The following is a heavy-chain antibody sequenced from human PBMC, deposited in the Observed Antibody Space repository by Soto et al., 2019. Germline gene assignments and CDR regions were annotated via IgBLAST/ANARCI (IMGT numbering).Heavy chain of an antibody. CDR3: AREPRYDSSGYQPL. D-gene: IGHD3-22*01. Sequence: SETLSLTCTVSGGSISSYYWSWIRQPPGKGLEWIGYIYYSGSTNYNPSLKSRVTISVDTSKNQFSLKLSSVTAADTAVYYCAREPRYDSSGYQPLWGQGTLVTVSS. J-gene: IGHJ4*02. CDR1: GGSISSYY. V-gene: IGHV4-59*01. CDR2: IYYSGST.